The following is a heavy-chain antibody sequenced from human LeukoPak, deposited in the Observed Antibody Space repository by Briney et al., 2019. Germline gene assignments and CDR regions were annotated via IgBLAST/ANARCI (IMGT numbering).Heavy chain of an antibody. J-gene: IGHJ6*02. Sequence: GGSLRLSSAASGFTFSSYSMNWVRQAPGKGLEWVSSISSSSSYIYYADSVKGRFTISRDNAKNSLYLQMNSLRAEDTAVYYCARWFGENYGMDVWGQGTTVTVSS. CDR1: GFTFSSYS. CDR2: ISSSSSYI. V-gene: IGHV3-21*01. D-gene: IGHD3-10*01. CDR3: ARWFGENYGMDV.